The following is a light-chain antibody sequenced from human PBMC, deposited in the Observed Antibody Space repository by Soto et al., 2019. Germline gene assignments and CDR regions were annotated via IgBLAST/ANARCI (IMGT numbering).Light chain of an antibody. CDR1: QNINIW. V-gene: IGKV1-5*03. J-gene: IGKJ1*01. CDR2: KAS. Sequence: DLQMTQSPSTLSASVGDRVTITCRASQNINIWLAWYQQKPGTAPKLLIYKASTLESGVPSRFSGNGSRTDFTLTISSLQTDDSATYYCQQYNGLPTWTFGQGTKVEMK. CDR3: QQYNGLPTWT.